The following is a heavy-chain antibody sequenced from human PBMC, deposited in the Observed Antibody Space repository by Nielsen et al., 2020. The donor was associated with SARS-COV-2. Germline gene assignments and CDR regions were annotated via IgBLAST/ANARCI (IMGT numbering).Heavy chain of an antibody. CDR1: GYTFTSYG. Sequence: ASVKVSCKASGYTFTSYGISWVRQAPGQGLEWMGWISAYNGNTNYAQKLQGRVTMTTDTSTSTAYMELSSLRSEDTAVYYCARRYCSSTSCPIFDYWGQGTLVTVSS. CDR2: ISAYNGNT. D-gene: IGHD2-2*01. J-gene: IGHJ4*02. CDR3: ARRYCSSTSCPIFDY. V-gene: IGHV1-18*01.